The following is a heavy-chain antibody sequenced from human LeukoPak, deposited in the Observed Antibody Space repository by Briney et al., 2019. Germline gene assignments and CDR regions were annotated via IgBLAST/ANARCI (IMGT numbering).Heavy chain of an antibody. J-gene: IGHJ4*02. V-gene: IGHV1-2*02. Sequence: ASVKVSCKASGYTFTGYYMHWVRQAPGQGLEWMGWINPNTGGTHYAQKFQGRATMTRDTSIRIAYMDPSSLKSDDTAVYYCARDFYGGNFGTLDYWGQGTLVTVSS. CDR3: ARDFYGGNFGTLDY. CDR2: INPNTGGT. CDR1: GYTFTGYY. D-gene: IGHD4-23*01.